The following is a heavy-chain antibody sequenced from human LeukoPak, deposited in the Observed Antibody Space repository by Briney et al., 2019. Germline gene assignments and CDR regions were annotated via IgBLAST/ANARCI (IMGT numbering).Heavy chain of an antibody. V-gene: IGHV3-21*01. D-gene: IGHD3-10*01. J-gene: IGHJ4*02. CDR3: ARGGRLLWFGESIDY. CDR2: ISSSSSYI. Sequence: GGSLRLSCAASGFTFSSYSMNWVRQAPGKGLEWVSSISSSSSYIYYADSVKGRFTISRDNAKNSLCLQMNSLRAEDTAVYYCARGGRLLWFGESIDYWGQGTLVTVSS. CDR1: GFTFSSYS.